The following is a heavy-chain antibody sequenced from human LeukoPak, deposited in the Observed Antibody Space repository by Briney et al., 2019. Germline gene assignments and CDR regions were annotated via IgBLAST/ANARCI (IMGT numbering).Heavy chain of an antibody. CDR1: GFTFNDAW. CDR3: TTIKSSLTRIY. CDR2: IKGKTDGGAT. D-gene: IGHD4-11*01. V-gene: IGHV3-15*01. J-gene: IGHJ4*02. Sequence: GGSLRLSCTASGFTFNDAWMSWVRQGPGKGLEWVGRIKGKTDGGATDYAAPVKGRFTLSRDDSNNTVFLQMSTLKTEDTGVYYCTTIKSSLTRIYWGRGTLVTVSS.